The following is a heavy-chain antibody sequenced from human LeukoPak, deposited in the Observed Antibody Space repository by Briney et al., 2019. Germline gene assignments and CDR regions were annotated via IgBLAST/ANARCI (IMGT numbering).Heavy chain of an antibody. V-gene: IGHV3-7*01. CDR2: IKQDGSEK. J-gene: IGHJ6*02. CDR1: GFTFSCYW. D-gene: IGHD5-12*01. CDR3: ARGGRDPRGGYDSYYYYGMDV. Sequence: VQPGGSLRLSCAASGFTFSCYWMSWVRQAPGKGLEWVANIKQDGSEKYSVDSVKGRFTSSRDNAKNSLYLQMNSLRAEDTAVYYCARGGRDPRGGYDSYYYYGMDVWGQGTTVTVSS.